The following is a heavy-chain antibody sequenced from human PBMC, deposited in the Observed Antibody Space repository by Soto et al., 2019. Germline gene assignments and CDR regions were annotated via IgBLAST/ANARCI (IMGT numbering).Heavy chain of an antibody. CDR1: GFIFGNYM. CDR2: IRDGGEST. D-gene: IGHD2-15*01. CDR3: APHVHCSGGSCHYDAFDI. Sequence: EVQLLESGGGLVQPGESLRLSCAFSGFIFGNYMMTWVRQAPGKGLEWVSTIRDGGESTYYADSVKGRFTISRDNSKKTLYLQMHSLGVEDTAVYYCAPHVHCSGGSCHYDAFDIRGQGTMVTVSS. V-gene: IGHV3-23*01. J-gene: IGHJ3*02.